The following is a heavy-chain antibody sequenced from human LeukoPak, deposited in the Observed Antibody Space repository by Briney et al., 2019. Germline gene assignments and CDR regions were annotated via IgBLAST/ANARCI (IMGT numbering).Heavy chain of an antibody. J-gene: IGHJ4*02. CDR3: ARDGLIAEAGTPNN. D-gene: IGHD6-13*01. V-gene: IGHV3-53*01. Sequence: PGGSLRLSCAASGFTFSSSGMHWVRQAPGKGLEWVSVIYSGGSTYYADSVKGRFTISRDNSKNTLYLQMNSLRAEDTAVYYCARDGLIAEAGTPNNWGQGTLVTVSS. CDR1: GFTFSSSG. CDR2: IYSGGST.